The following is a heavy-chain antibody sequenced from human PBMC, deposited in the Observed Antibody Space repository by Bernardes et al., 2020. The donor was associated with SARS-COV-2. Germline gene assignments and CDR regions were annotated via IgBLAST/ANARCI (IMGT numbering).Heavy chain of an antibody. CDR3: ARGELFVFYPYYYYGMDV. CDR2: INSDGSST. CDR1: GFTFSSYW. D-gene: IGHD3-10*01. Sequence: GSLRLSCAASGFTFSSYWMHWVRQAPGKGLVWVSRINSDGSSTSYADSVKGRFTISRDNAKNTLYLQMNSLRAEDTAVYYCARGELFVFYPYYYYGMDVWGQGTTVTVSS. J-gene: IGHJ6*02. V-gene: IGHV3-74*01.